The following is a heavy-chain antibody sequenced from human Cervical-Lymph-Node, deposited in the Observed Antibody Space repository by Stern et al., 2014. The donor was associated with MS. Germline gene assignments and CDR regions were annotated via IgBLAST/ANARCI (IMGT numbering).Heavy chain of an antibody. CDR3: ARELRGGRSGHY. V-gene: IGHV1-2*06. CDR1: GYNFVNYY. D-gene: IGHD1-26*01. J-gene: IGHJ4*02. CDR2: LNPDVGVT. Sequence: VQLVQSGAEVKKPGASVKVSCKTSGYNFVNYYMHWVRQAPGQGLEWVGRLNPDVGVTDYAQKFQGRVTMTRDPAISTVYMELHRLTSDDTAVYFCARELRGGRSGHYWGQGTLVIVST.